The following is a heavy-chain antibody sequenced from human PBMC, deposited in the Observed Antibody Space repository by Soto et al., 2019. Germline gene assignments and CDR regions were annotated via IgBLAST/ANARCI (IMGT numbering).Heavy chain of an antibody. V-gene: IGHV1-18*01. Sequence: ASVKVSCKASGYTFTSYGISWVRQAPGQGLEWMGWISAYNGNTNYAQKLQGRVNITADESTSTVYMELRSLRSEDTAVYYCARDGYSGYDYDYYYYGMDVWGQGTTVTVSS. D-gene: IGHD5-12*01. CDR3: ARDGYSGYDYDYYYYGMDV. CDR2: ISAYNGNT. CDR1: GYTFTSYG. J-gene: IGHJ6*02.